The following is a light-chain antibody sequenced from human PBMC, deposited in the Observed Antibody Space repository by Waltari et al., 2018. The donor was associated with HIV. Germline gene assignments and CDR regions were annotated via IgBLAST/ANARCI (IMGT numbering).Light chain of an antibody. CDR3: QSADSSGTWV. CDR2: RDS. Sequence: SYHLTQPPSLSVSPGDTARITCPGDDLPKQFAYCFQQKPGQAPVLVIYRDSERPSGIPERFSGSSSGTRVTLTITGVQAEDEGDYYCQSADSSGTWVFGGGTKMTVL. CDR1: DLPKQF. J-gene: IGLJ3*02. V-gene: IGLV3-25*03.